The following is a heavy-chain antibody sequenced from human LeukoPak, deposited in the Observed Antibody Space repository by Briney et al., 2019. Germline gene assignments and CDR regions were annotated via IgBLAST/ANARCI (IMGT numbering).Heavy chain of an antibody. CDR1: GGSISSYY. CDR2: IYYSGST. V-gene: IGHV4-59*12. J-gene: IGHJ4*01. CDR3: AREGTRWEVAAAGTLDY. D-gene: IGHD6-13*01. Sequence: SETLSLTCTVSGGSISSYYWSWIRQPPGKGLEWIGYIYYSGSTNYNPFLKSRVTISVDTSKNQFSLQLNSVTPEDTAVYYCAREGTRWEVAAAGTLDYWGQEPWSPSPQ.